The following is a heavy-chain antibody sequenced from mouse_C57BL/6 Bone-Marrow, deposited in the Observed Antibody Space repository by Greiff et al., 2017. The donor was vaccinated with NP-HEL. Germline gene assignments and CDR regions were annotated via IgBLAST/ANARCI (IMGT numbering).Heavy chain of an antibody. V-gene: IGHV1-69*01. D-gene: IGHD2-3*01. CDR2: IDPFDSYT. Sequence: QVQLQQSGAELVMPGASVKLSCKASGYTFTSYWMHWVKQRPGQGLEWIGEIDPFDSYTNYNQKFKGKSTLTVDKSSSTFYMQVSSLTSEDSAVYYCARSPLYDGYYVPWFAYWDQGTLVTVSA. J-gene: IGHJ3*01. CDR3: ARSPLYDGYYVPWFAY. CDR1: GYTFTSYW.